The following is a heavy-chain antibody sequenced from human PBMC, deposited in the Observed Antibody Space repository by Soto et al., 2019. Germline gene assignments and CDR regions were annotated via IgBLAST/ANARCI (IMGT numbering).Heavy chain of an antibody. Sequence: ASVKVSCKVSGYTLTELSMHWVRQAPGKGLEWMGGFDPEDGETIYAQKFQGRVTMTADTSTNTAYMELSSLRSEDTAVYYCARLYIVGTTKSYGKDVWGQGTTVTVSS. CDR2: FDPEDGET. CDR1: GYTLTELS. D-gene: IGHD1-26*01. V-gene: IGHV1-24*01. CDR3: ARLYIVGTTKSYGKDV. J-gene: IGHJ6*02.